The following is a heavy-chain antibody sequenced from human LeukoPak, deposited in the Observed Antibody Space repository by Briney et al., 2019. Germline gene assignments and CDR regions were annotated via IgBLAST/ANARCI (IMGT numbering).Heavy chain of an antibody. J-gene: IGHJ6*03. Sequence: GASVKVSCKASGYTFTSYDINWVRQATGQGLEWMGWMNPNSGNTGYAQKFQGRVTMTRNTSISTAYMELSSLRSEDTAVYYCARAYGSGSLLYYYYYYYMDVWGKGTTVTISS. CDR2: MNPNSGNT. CDR1: GYTFTSYD. CDR3: ARAYGSGSLLYYYYYYYMDV. D-gene: IGHD3-10*01. V-gene: IGHV1-8*02.